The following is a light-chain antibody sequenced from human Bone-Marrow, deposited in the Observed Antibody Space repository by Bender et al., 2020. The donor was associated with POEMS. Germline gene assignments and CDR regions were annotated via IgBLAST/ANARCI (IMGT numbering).Light chain of an antibody. Sequence: SYELTQPPSVSVSPGQTARIPCSGDALPKQHAYWYQQKPGQAPVLVMYKDTERPSGIPERFSGSSSGTTVTLTISGVQPEDEADYYCQSADSSGTYPVVFGGGTKLTVL. J-gene: IGLJ2*01. CDR3: QSADSSGTYPVV. CDR2: KDT. V-gene: IGLV3-25*03. CDR1: ALPKQH.